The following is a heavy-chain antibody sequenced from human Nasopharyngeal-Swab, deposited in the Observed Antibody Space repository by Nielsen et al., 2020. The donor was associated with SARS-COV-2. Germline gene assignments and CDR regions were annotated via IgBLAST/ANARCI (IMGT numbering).Heavy chain of an antibody. Sequence: GESLKISCVASRFTFNNHGMHWVRQAPGKGLEWVAVISYEGSKKEYADSVKGRFTISRDNSKNTLFLQMNSLTTEDTAVYYCAKWMGVFMVYAVLGGLDVWGQGTTVTVSS. CDR1: RFTFNNHG. CDR2: ISYEGSKK. V-gene: IGHV3-30*18. D-gene: IGHD2-8*01. J-gene: IGHJ6*02. CDR3: AKWMGVFMVYAVLGGLDV.